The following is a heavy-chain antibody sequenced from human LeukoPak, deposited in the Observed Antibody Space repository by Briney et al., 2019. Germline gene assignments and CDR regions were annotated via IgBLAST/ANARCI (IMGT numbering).Heavy chain of an antibody. V-gene: IGHV4-59*01. CDR2: IYYSGGT. Sequence: SETLSLTCTVSGGSISSYYWSWIRQPPGKGLEWIGYIYYSGGTNYDPSLKSRVTISVDTSKNQFSLKLSSVTAADTAVYYCARGGYSYGSLYWGQGTLVTVSS. CDR1: GGSISSYY. J-gene: IGHJ4*02. D-gene: IGHD5-18*01. CDR3: ARGGYSYGSLY.